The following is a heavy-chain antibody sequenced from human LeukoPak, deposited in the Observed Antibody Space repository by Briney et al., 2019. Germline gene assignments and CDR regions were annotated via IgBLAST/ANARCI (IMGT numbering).Heavy chain of an antibody. CDR3: AKSPQPNYYGEEDYFDY. CDR1: GFTFSSYA. Sequence: GGSLRPSCAASGFTFSSYAMSWVRQAPGKGLEWVSAISGSGGSTYYADSVKGRFTISRDNSKNTLYLQMNSLRAEDTAVYYCAKSPQPNYYGEEDYFDYWGQGTLVTVSS. CDR2: ISGSGGST. D-gene: IGHD3-10*01. J-gene: IGHJ4*02. V-gene: IGHV3-23*01.